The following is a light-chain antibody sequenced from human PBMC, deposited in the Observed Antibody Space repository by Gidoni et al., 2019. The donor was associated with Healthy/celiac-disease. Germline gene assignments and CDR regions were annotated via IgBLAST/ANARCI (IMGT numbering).Light chain of an antibody. V-gene: IGKV1-5*03. CDR3: QQYNSYPWT. Sequence: DIQMTQSPSTLSASVGDRVTITCRASQSISSLLAWYQHKPGKAPKLLIYKASSLESGVPSRFSGSGSGTEFTLTISSLQPDDFATYYCQQYNSYPWTFGQGTKVEIK. J-gene: IGKJ1*01. CDR1: QSISSL. CDR2: KAS.